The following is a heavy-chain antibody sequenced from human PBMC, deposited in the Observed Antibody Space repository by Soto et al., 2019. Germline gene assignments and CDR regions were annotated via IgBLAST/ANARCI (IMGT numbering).Heavy chain of an antibody. CDR2: IYHSGST. V-gene: IGHV4-30-2*01. J-gene: IGHJ4*02. CDR3: ARARIAARPEGFDY. Sequence: NPSETLSLTCAVSGGSISSGGYSWSWIRQPPGKGLEWIGYIYHSGSTYYNPSLKSRVTISVDRSKNQFSLKLSSVTAADTAVYYCARARIAARPEGFDYWGQGTLVTVSS. D-gene: IGHD6-6*01. CDR1: GGSISSGGYS.